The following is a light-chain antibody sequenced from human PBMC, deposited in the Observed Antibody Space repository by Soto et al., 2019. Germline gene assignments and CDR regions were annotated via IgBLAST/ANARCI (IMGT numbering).Light chain of an antibody. CDR1: QSVSNF. V-gene: IGKV3-11*01. Sequence: EIVLTQSPATLSLSPGERATLSCRASQSVSNFLAWYQQKPGQAPRLLISDASNRATGVPSRFSGSGSGTDFTLTISSLEPEDFAVYYGQQRISWWTFGQGTKVEIK. J-gene: IGKJ1*01. CDR2: DAS. CDR3: QQRISWWT.